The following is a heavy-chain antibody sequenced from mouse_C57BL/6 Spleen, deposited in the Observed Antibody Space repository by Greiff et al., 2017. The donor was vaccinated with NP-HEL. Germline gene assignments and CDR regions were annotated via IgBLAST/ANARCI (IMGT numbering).Heavy chain of an antibody. CDR2: IWGGGST. CDR3: AKHEGVTTVVADYAMDY. V-gene: IGHV2-9*01. J-gene: IGHJ4*01. D-gene: IGHD1-1*01. Sequence: VQLVESGPGLVAPSQSLSITCTVSGFSLTSYGVDWVRQPPGKGLEWLGVIWGGGSTNYNTALMSRLSISKDNSKSQVFLKMNSLQTDDTAMYYCAKHEGVTTVVADYAMDYWGQGTSVTVSS. CDR1: GFSLTSYG.